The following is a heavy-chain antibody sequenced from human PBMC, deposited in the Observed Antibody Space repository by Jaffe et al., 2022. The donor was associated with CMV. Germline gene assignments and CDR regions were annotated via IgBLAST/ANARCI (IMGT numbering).Heavy chain of an antibody. D-gene: IGHD6-13*01. Sequence: QVQLQESGPGLVKPSETLSLTCTVSGGSISSYYWSWIRQPAGKGLEWIGRIYTSGSTNYNPSLKSRVTMSVDTSKNQFSLKLSSVTAADTAVYYCAREGWRRAAAGSDRVDLFDYWGQGTLVTVSS. V-gene: IGHV4-4*07. J-gene: IGHJ4*02. CDR2: IYTSGST. CDR1: GGSISSYY. CDR3: AREGWRRAAAGSDRVDLFDY.